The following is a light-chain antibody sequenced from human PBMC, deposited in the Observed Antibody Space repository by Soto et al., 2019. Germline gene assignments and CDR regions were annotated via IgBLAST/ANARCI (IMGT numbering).Light chain of an antibody. V-gene: IGKV3-15*01. J-gene: IGKJ2*01. CDR1: QSVTTN. CDR3: QQYHSRPHT. Sequence: ETVLTQSPANLSVSPGERATFYCKASQSVTTNLAWYQQKPGQVPRLLIYGAFTRATGIPARFSGSGSGTEFTLSIRRLQAEDFAIYHCQQYHSRPHTFGQGTKLEIK. CDR2: GAF.